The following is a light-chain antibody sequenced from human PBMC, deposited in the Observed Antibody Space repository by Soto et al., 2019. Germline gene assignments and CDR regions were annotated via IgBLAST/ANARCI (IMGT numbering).Light chain of an antibody. Sequence: QPGLTQPPSASGTPGQRVTISCSGSSSNIGSNTVNWYQQLPGTAPKLLIYGNNQRPSGVPDRFSGSKSGTSASLAISGLQSEDEADYYCAAWDDSLNGFVVFGGGTQLTVL. CDR3: AAWDDSLNGFVV. CDR1: SSNIGSNT. V-gene: IGLV1-44*01. J-gene: IGLJ2*01. CDR2: GNN.